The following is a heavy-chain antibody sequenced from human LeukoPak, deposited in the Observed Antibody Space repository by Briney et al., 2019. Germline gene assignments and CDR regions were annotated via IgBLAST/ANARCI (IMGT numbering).Heavy chain of an antibody. D-gene: IGHD3-9*01. V-gene: IGHV3-21*01. Sequence: GGSLRPSCAASGFTFSSYSMNWVRQAPGKGLEWVSSISSSSSYIYYADSVKGRFTISRDNAKNSLYLQMNSLRAEDTAVYYCARIEPDISHNWGQGTLATVSS. J-gene: IGHJ4*02. CDR1: GFTFSSYS. CDR2: ISSSSSYI. CDR3: ARIEPDISHN.